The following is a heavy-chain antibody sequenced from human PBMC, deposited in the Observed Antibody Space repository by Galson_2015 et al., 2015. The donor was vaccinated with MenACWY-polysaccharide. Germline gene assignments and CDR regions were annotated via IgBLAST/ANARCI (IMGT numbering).Heavy chain of an antibody. CDR3: TRIIARKHTFVDP. Sequence: SVKVSCKASGYNFSSYDINWVRQARGQGLEWMGWMNPNSGNTGYSQRFQGRVAMTRDTATSTAYMELRMLRYDDTAVYYCTRIIARKHTFVDPWGQGALVSVS. CDR1: GYNFSSYD. CDR2: MNPNSGNT. J-gene: IGHJ5*02. D-gene: IGHD2-21*01. V-gene: IGHV1-8*01.